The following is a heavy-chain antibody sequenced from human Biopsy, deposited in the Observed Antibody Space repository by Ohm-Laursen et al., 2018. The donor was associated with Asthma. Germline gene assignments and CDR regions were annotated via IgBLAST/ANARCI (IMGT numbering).Heavy chain of an antibody. V-gene: IGHV3-23*01. CDR3: ARGDSSNWSHYYFDY. CDR1: GFAVSRDH. J-gene: IGHJ4*02. CDR2: ISGDAQRT. D-gene: IGHD3-22*01. Sequence: SLRLSCAASGFAVSRDHMFWVRQAPGKGLEWVSGISGDAQRTYYEDSVKGRFTISRDNSKNTIYLQMHSLRAEDTAVYYCARGDSSNWSHYYFDYWGQGTLVTVSS.